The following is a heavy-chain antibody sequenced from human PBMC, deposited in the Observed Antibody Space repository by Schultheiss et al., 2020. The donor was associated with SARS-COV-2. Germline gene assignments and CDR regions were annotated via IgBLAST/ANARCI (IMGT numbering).Heavy chain of an antibody. CDR3: ARGLWFGEFLDY. CDR2: INHSGST. CDR1: GGSFSGYY. D-gene: IGHD3-10*01. Sequence: SQTLSLTRAVYGGSFSGYYWSWIRQPPGKGLEWIGEINHSGSTNYNPSLKSRVTISVDTSKNQFSLKLSSVTAADTAVYYCARGLWFGEFLDYWGQGTLVTVSS. J-gene: IGHJ4*02. V-gene: IGHV4-34*01.